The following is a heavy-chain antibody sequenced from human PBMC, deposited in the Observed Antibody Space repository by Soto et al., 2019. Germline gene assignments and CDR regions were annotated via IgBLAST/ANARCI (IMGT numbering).Heavy chain of an antibody. Sequence: SETLSRTCSVSGDSISRSNWWTGVRQPPGKGLEWIGDIYHTGITNYNPSLKSRVTILVDKSKNPFSLKLTSVTAADTAVYYCAGYSASSLYYYFVMNVWGQGTTVTVSS. CDR1: GDSISRSNW. V-gene: IGHV4-4*02. CDR3: AGYSASSLYYYFVMNV. D-gene: IGHD6-13*01. CDR2: IYHTGIT. J-gene: IGHJ6*01.